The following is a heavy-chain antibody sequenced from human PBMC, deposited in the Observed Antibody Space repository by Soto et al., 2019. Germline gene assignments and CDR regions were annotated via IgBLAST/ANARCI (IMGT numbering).Heavy chain of an antibody. J-gene: IGHJ6*02. CDR1: GYAFTSYA. CDR3: ASETRYCSSTSCTTTGYYYYGMDV. D-gene: IGHD2-2*01. Sequence: GASVKVSCKASGYAFTSYAMHWVRQAPGQRLEWMGWINAGNGNTKYSQKFQGRVTITRDTSASTAYMELSSLRSEDTAVYYCASETRYCSSTSCTTTGYYYYGMDVWGQGTTVTVSS. V-gene: IGHV1-3*01. CDR2: INAGNGNT.